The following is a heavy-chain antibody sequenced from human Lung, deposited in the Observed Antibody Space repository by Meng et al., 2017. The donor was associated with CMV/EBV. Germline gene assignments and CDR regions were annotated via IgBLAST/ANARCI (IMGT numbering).Heavy chain of an antibody. CDR3: ARDSISYGSGSFDMFV. D-gene: IGHD3-10*01. CDR1: GFTFSSYE. V-gene: IGHV3-48*03. CDR2: ISSSGYTL. J-gene: IGHJ6*04. Sequence: GGSLRLXCVASGFTFSSYEMNWVRQAPEKGLEWVSHISSSGYTLHYADSVRGRFTISRDNAKNSLYLQMKNLRPEDTAVYYCARDSISYGSGSFDMFVWGKGTTVTVSS.